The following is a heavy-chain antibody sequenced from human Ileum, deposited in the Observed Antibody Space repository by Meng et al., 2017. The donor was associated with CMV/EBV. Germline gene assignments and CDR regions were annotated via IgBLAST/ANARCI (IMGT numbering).Heavy chain of an antibody. V-gene: IGHV4-39*07. D-gene: IGHD6-6*01. J-gene: IGHJ4*02. CDR3: ARGRGRPHYYFDY. CDR1: GGSSRSRSYY. CDR2: IYYSGST. Sequence: SGGSSRSRSYYWGWIRQPPGKGLEWIGSIYYSGSTYYNPSLKSRVTISVDTSKNQFSLKLSSVTAADTAVYYCARGRGRPHYYFDYWGQGTLVTVSS.